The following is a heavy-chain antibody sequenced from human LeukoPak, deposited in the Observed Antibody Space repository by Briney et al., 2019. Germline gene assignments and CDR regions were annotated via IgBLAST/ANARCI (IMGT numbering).Heavy chain of an antibody. J-gene: IGHJ6*03. CDR3: AKGGGGRLMYYYMDV. CDR2: ITWNSDSI. V-gene: IGHV3-9*03. CDR1: GFTFDDYA. D-gene: IGHD3-16*01. Sequence: PGGSLRLSCAASGFTFDDYAMHWVRQAPGKGLEWVSGITWNSDSIDYADSVKGRFTISRDNAKNSLYLQMNTLRAEDMALYYCAKGGGGRLMYYYMDVWGKGTTVTVSS.